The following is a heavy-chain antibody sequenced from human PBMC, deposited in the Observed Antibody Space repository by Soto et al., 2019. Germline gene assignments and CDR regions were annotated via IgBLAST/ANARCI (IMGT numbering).Heavy chain of an antibody. J-gene: IGHJ4*02. CDR3: ARDCSGGSCYGGIDY. CDR2: ISAYNGNT. V-gene: IGHV1-18*01. CDR1: GYAFTSYG. D-gene: IGHD2-15*01. Sequence: ASVKPSCKASGYAFTSYGSRWPQQAPEQGLERMGWISAYNGNTNYAQKLQGRVTMTTDTSTSTAYMELRSLRSDDTAVYYCARDCSGGSCYGGIDYWGQGTLVTVSS.